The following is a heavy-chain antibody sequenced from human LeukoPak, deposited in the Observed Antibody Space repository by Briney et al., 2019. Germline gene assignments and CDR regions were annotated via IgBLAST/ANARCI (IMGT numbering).Heavy chain of an antibody. D-gene: IGHD2-2*01. CDR1: GGSFSGYY. V-gene: IGHV4-34*01. J-gene: IGHJ4*02. CDR2: IKHSGST. Sequence: SETLSLTCAVYGGSFSGYYWSWIRQPPGKGREWIGEIKHSGSTNYNPSLKSRVTISVDTSKNQFSLKLSSVTAADTAVYYCARYKRSYCSSTSCRVPRYYFDYWGQGTLVTVSS. CDR3: ARYKRSYCSSTSCRVPRYYFDY.